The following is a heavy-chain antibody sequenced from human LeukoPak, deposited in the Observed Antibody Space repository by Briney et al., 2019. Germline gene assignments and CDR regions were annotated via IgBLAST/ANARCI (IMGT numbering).Heavy chain of an antibody. J-gene: IGHJ6*02. CDR3: ARAPDFGGMDV. CDR2: IYHSGST. Sequence: SETLSLTCAVSGGXISSGGYSWGWIRQPPGKGLEWIGYIYHSGSTYYNPSLKSRVTISVDMSRNQFSLKLSSVTAADTAVYYCARAPDFGGMDVWGQGTSVTVSS. V-gene: IGHV4-30-2*01. CDR1: GGXISSGGYS. D-gene: IGHD3-16*01.